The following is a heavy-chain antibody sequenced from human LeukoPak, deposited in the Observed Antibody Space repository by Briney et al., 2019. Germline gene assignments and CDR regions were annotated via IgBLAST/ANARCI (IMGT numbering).Heavy chain of an antibody. CDR2: IIPIFGTA. CDR3: ATLADCSGGSCYFEPIDY. CDR1: GGTFSSYA. V-gene: IGHV1-69*05. Sequence: GASVKVSCKASGGTFSSYAISWVRQAPGHGLEWMGRIIPIFGTANYAQKFQGRVTITTDESTSTAYMELSSLRSEDTAVYYCATLADCSGGSCYFEPIDYWGQGTLVSVSS. D-gene: IGHD2-15*01. J-gene: IGHJ4*02.